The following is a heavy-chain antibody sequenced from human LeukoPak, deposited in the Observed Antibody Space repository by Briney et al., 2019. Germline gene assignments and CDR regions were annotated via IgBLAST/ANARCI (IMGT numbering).Heavy chain of an antibody. D-gene: IGHD3-22*01. Sequence: GGSLRLSCAASGFTFSNAWMSWVRQAPGKGLEWVGRIKSKTDGGTTDYAAPVKGRFTISRDDSKNTLYLQMNSLKTEDTAVYYCTTHYYDSSGEEDYWGQGTLVTVSS. CDR2: IKSKTDGGTT. J-gene: IGHJ4*02. CDR3: TTHYYDSSGEEDY. V-gene: IGHV3-15*01. CDR1: GFTFSNAW.